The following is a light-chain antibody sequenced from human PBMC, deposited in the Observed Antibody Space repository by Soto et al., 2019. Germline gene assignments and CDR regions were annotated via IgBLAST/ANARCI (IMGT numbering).Light chain of an antibody. J-gene: IGKJ3*01. CDR3: QQYGSSFT. V-gene: IGKV3-20*01. CDR2: GAS. Sequence: EIVLTQSPGTLSLSPGERATLSCRASQSVGSNYLVWYQQKPGQAPRLLIYGASSRATGIPDRFSGSGSGTDFTLTISRLEPEDFAVYYCQQYGSSFTFGPGTKVDIK. CDR1: QSVGSNY.